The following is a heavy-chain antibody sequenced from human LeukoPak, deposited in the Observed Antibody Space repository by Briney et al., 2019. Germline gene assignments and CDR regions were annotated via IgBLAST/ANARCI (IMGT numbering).Heavy chain of an antibody. V-gene: IGHV1-2*02. CDR1: GYTFTGYY. J-gene: IGHJ4*02. CDR3: ARDGIDYGDYRSFDY. D-gene: IGHD4-17*01. CDR2: INPNSGGT. Sequence: GASVKVSCKASGYTFTGYYMHWVRQAPGQGLEWMGWINPNSGGTNYAQKFQGRVTMTRDTSISTAYMELSRLRSDDTAAYYCARDGIDYGDYRSFDYWGQGTLVTVSS.